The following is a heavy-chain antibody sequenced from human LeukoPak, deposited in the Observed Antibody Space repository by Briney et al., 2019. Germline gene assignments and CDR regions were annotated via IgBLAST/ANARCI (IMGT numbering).Heavy chain of an antibody. CDR3: ARLPSAADLYFDY. CDR1: GGSISSYY. J-gene: IGHJ4*02. Sequence: SETLSLTCTVSGGSISSYYWSWIRQPPGKGLEWIGYIYYSGSTNYNPSLKSRVTISVDTSKNQFSPKLSSVTAADTAVYYCARLPSAADLYFDYWGQGTLVTVSS. V-gene: IGHV4-59*08. CDR2: IYYSGST. D-gene: IGHD6-13*01.